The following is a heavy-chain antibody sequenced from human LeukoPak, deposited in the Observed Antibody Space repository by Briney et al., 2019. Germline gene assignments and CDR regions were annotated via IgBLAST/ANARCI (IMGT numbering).Heavy chain of an antibody. V-gene: IGHV4-4*07. J-gene: IGHJ5*02. CDR1: GGSISSYY. D-gene: IGHD6-19*01. Sequence: SETLSLTGTVSGGSISSYYWSWIRQPAGKGLEWIGRIYTSGSTNYNPSLKSRVTMSVDTSKNQFSLELSSVTAADTAVYYCARGSRYSSGGVRWFDPWGQGTLVTVSS. CDR3: ARGSRYSSGGVRWFDP. CDR2: IYTSGST.